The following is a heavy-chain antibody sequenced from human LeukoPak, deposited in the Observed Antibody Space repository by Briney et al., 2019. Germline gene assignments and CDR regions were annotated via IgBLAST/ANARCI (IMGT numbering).Heavy chain of an antibody. D-gene: IGHD3-10*01. CDR3: ARDRGLDGSDQLDS. CDR1: GGSISSYH. CDR2: INSNGDT. J-gene: IGHJ5*01. V-gene: IGHV4-4*07. Sequence: PSETLSLTCTVSGGSISSYHWIWIRQPAGKGLEWIGRINSNGDTVYNPSLKSRATMSLDKTNNQFSLKLSSVTAADTAVYYCARDRGLDGSDQLDSWGPGTLVTVSS.